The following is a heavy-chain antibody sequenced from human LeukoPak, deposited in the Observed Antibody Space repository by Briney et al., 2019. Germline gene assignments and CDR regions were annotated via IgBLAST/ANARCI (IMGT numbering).Heavy chain of an antibody. Sequence: SETLSLTCTVSGGSISSTSYYWGWIRQPPGKGLEWIGSIYYSGSTYYNPSLKSRVTISVDTSKNQFSLKLSSVTAADTAVYYCARAFELLWFGELLSWFDPWGQGTLVTVSS. CDR3: ARAFELLWFGELLSWFDP. V-gene: IGHV4-39*07. D-gene: IGHD3-10*01. J-gene: IGHJ5*02. CDR2: IYYSGST. CDR1: GGSISSTSYY.